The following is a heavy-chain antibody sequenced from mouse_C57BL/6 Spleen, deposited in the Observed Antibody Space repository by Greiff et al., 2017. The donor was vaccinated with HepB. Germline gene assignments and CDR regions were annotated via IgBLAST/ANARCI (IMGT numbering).Heavy chain of an antibody. Sequence: QVQLQQSGAELVKPGASVKMSCKASGYTFTSYWITWVKQRPGQGLEWIGDIYPGSGSTNYNEKFKSKATLTVDTSSSTAYMQLSSLTSEDSAVYYCARGQLRLQYYAMDYWGQGTSVPVSS. CDR2: IYPGSGST. D-gene: IGHD3-2*02. CDR3: ARGQLRLQYYAMDY. V-gene: IGHV1-55*01. CDR1: GYTFTSYW. J-gene: IGHJ4*01.